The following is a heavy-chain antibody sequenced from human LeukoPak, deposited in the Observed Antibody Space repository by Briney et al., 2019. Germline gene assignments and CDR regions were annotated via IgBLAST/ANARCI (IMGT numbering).Heavy chain of an antibody. CDR1: GFTFSSYA. V-gene: IGHV3-23*01. Sequence: PGGSLRLSCAASGFTFSSYAMSWVRQAPGKGLEWVAAISCSGGSTYYADSVKRRFTISRDNSKNTLYLQMNSLRAEDTAVYYCAKAGSGYYYYGSGSYYKDYYYMDVWGKGTTVTVSS. J-gene: IGHJ6*03. D-gene: IGHD3-10*01. CDR2: ISCSGGST. CDR3: AKAGSGYYYYGSGSYYKDYYYMDV.